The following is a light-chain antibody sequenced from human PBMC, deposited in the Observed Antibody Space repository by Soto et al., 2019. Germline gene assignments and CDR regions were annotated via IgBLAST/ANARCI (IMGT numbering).Light chain of an antibody. CDR3: QVWESSSDHPGDYV. CDR1: NIGTKS. V-gene: IGLV3-21*01. CDR2: YDG. Sequence: SYELTQAPSVSVAPGKTARITCGGNNIGTKSVHWYQQRPGQAPVVVVYYDGDRPSGIPERFSGSNSGNTATLTISRVEAGDEAVYYCQVWESSSDHPGDYVFGTGTKLTVL. J-gene: IGLJ1*01.